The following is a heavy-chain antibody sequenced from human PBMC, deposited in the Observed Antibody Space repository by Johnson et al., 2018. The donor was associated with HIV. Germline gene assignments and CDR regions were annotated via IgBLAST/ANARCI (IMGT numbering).Heavy chain of an antibody. V-gene: IGHV3-30*02. D-gene: IGHD1-26*01. Sequence: QLVESGGGVVQPGGSLRLSCAASGFTFSSYGMHWVRQAPGKGLEWVAFIRYDGSNKYYTDSVKGRFTISRDNSKNTLYLQMKSLRAEDTAVYYCSKDLTSFIVGTNDAFDIWGQGTMVTVSS. CDR1: GFTFSSYG. CDR3: SKDLTSFIVGTNDAFDI. CDR2: IRYDGSNK. J-gene: IGHJ3*02.